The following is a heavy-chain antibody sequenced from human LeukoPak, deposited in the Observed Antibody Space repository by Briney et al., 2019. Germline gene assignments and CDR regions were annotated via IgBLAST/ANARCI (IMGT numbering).Heavy chain of an antibody. CDR1: GGSISSGGYY. CDR3: ASGGLSGEDY. D-gene: IGHD1-14*01. V-gene: IGHV4-31*03. CDR2: IYYSGST. Sequence: PSETLSLTCTVSGGSISSGGYYWSWIRQHPGKGLEWIGYIYYSGSTYHNPSLKSRVTISVDTSKNQFSLKLSSVTAADTAVYYCASGGLSGEDYWGQGTLVTVSS. J-gene: IGHJ4*02.